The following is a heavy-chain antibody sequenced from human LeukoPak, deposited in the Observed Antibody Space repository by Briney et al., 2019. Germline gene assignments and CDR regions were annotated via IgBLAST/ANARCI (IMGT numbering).Heavy chain of an antibody. Sequence: GASVEVSCKVSGYTLTELSMHWVRQAPGKGLEWMGGFDPEDGETIYAQKFQGRVTMTEDTSTDTAYMELSSLRSEDTAVYYCAALGMVRGVIKNWFDPWGQGTLVTVSS. CDR2: FDPEDGET. J-gene: IGHJ5*02. D-gene: IGHD3-10*01. CDR3: AALGMVRGVIKNWFDP. CDR1: GYTLTELS. V-gene: IGHV1-24*01.